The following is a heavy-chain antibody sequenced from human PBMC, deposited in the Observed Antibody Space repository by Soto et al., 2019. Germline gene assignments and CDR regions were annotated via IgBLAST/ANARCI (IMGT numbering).Heavy chain of an antibody. CDR1: GYTLTELS. D-gene: IGHD3-10*01. J-gene: IGHJ4*02. CDR3: ATDYYGSGSYSVFDY. CDR2: FDPEDGET. Sequence: EASVKVSCKVSGYTLTELSMYWVRQAPGKGLEWMGGFDPEDGETIYAQKFQGRVTMTEDTSTDTAYMELSSLRSEDTAVYYCATDYYGSGSYSVFDYWGQGTLVTVSS. V-gene: IGHV1-24*01.